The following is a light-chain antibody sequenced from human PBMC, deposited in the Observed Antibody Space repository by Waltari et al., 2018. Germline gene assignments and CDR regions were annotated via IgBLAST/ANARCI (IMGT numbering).Light chain of an antibody. CDR1: LRAIGLFKV. CDR2: EVN. CDR3: CSFTSSSTYV. J-gene: IGLJ1*01. Sequence: QSALTQPASVSASPGQSITVPCSGSLRAIGLFKVVSWFQQYPGNPPRLIIYEVNKRPPGISDRFSATKSGNVASLTISGLQADDEADYYCCSFTSSSTYVFGSGTTVTVL. V-gene: IGLV2-23*02.